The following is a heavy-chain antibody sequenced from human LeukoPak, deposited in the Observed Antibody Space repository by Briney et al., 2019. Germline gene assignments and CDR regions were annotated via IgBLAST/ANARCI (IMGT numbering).Heavy chain of an antibody. Sequence: PSETLSLTCSVSGGSISNYYWSWVRQPPGKGLEWIGYVYYTGDTNYSSSLKSRVTISVDTSKNQFSLKLTSVTAADTAVYYCVRGGHWFDPWGQGTLVTVSS. CDR2: VYYTGDT. J-gene: IGHJ5*02. CDR3: VRGGHWFDP. V-gene: IGHV4-59*12. CDR1: GGSISNYY.